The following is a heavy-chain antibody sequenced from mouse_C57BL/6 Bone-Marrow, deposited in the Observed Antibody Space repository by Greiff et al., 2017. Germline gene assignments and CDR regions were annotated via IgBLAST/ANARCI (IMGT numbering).Heavy chain of an antibody. V-gene: IGHV1-82*01. CDR1: GYAFSSSW. CDR3: ARAYYGSSYRY. CDR2: IYPGDGDT. D-gene: IGHD1-1*01. Sequence: VQLQQSGPELVKPGASVKISCKASGYAFSSSWMNWVKQRPGKGLEWIGRIYPGDGDTNYNGKFKGKATLTADKSSSTAYMQLSSLTSEASAVYFCARAYYGSSYRYWGQGTTLTVSS. J-gene: IGHJ2*01.